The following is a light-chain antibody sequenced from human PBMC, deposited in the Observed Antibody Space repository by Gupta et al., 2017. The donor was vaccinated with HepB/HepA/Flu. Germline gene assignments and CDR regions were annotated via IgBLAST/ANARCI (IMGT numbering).Light chain of an antibody. CDR1: QDINTD. CDR2: AAS. Sequence: AIPMTQSPSSLSASVGDRVTITCRASQDINTDLGWYQQAPGKAPKILIAAASNLQSGVPSWVTGSGSGTEFALTISRLRAEDLATYYCHQDYCAPLTFGQGTKVEI. V-gene: IGKV1-6*01. CDR3: HQDYCAPLT. J-gene: IGKJ1*01.